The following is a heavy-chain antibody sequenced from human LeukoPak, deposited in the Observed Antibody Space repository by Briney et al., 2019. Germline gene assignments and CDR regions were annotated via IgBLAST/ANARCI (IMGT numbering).Heavy chain of an antibody. CDR2: IIPIFGTA. Sequence: GASVKVSCKASGYTFTSYDINWVRQAPGQGLEWMGGIIPIFGTANYAQKFQGRVTITADKSTSTAYMELSSLRSEDTAVYYCARAPSMVRGVNWFDPWGQGTLVTVSS. J-gene: IGHJ5*02. D-gene: IGHD3-10*01. CDR3: ARAPSMVRGVNWFDP. V-gene: IGHV1-69*06. CDR1: GYTFTSYD.